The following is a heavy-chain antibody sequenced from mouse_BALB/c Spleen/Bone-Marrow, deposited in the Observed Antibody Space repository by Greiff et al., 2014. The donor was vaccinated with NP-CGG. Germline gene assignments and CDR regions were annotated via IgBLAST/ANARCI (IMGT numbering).Heavy chain of an antibody. CDR2: ISSGGSYT. D-gene: IGHD2-2*01. V-gene: IGHV5-9-1*01. CDR3: ARGGGYDWYFDV. CDR1: GFTFSSYA. Sequence: DVMLVESGGGLVKPGGSLKLSCAASGFTFSSYAMSWVRQTPEKRLEWVATISSGGSYTYYPDSVKGRFTISRDNAKNTLYLQMSSLRSEDTAMYYCARGGGYDWYFDVWGAGTTFTGST. J-gene: IGHJ1*01.